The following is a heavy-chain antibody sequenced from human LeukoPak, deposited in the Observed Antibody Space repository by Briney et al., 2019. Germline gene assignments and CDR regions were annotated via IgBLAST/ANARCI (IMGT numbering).Heavy chain of an antibody. J-gene: IGHJ4*02. D-gene: IGHD2-2*01. CDR3: ARGGCSSTSCPRHFDY. Sequence: PSETLSLTCTVSGGSISSYYWSWIRQPPGKGLEWIGYIYYSGSTNYNPSLKSRVTISVDTSKNQFSLKLSSVAAADTAVYYCARGGCSSTSCPRHFDYWGQGTLVTVSS. CDR1: GGSISSYY. V-gene: IGHV4-59*01. CDR2: IYYSGST.